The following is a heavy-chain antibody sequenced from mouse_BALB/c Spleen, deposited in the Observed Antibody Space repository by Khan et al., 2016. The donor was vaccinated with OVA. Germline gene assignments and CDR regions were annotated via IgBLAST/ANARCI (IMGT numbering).Heavy chain of an antibody. CDR3: ARSTYRYAFAY. V-gene: IGHV3-8*02. Sequence: EMQLQESGPSLVKPSQTLSLTCSVTGDSITSGYWSWIRKFPGNKLEYMGYMISNGYTDYNPSLNSRLAITRHTSNDQYYLQLNSVTTEDTATYCCARSTYRYAFAYWGQGTLVTVSA. CDR2: MISNGYT. J-gene: IGHJ3*01. D-gene: IGHD2-14*01. CDR1: GDSITSGY.